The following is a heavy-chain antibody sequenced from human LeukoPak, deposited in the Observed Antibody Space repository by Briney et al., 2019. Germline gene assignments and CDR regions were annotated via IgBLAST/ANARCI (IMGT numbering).Heavy chain of an antibody. CDR2: IRYDGSNK. V-gene: IGHV3-30*02. J-gene: IGHJ4*02. CDR3: AKDREQWREYYFDY. D-gene: IGHD6-19*01. Sequence: PGGSLRLSCAASGFTFSSYGMHLVRQAPGKGLEWVAFIRYDGSNKYYADSVKGRFTISRDNSKNTLYLQMNSLRAEDTAVYYCAKDREQWREYYFDYWGQGTLVTVSS. CDR1: GFTFSSYG.